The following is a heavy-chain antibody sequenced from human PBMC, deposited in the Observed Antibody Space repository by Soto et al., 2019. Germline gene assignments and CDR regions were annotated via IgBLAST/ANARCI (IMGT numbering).Heavy chain of an antibody. CDR1: GYTFTSYG. V-gene: IGHV1-18*01. CDR3: ARYRCRLAAAGPSDY. J-gene: IGHJ4*02. Sequence: ASVKVSCKASGYTFTSYGISWVRQAPGQGLEWMGWISAYNGNTNYAQKLQGRVTMTTDTSTSTAYMELRSLRSDDTAVYYCARYRCRLAAAGPSDYWGQGTLVTVSS. D-gene: IGHD6-13*01. CDR2: ISAYNGNT.